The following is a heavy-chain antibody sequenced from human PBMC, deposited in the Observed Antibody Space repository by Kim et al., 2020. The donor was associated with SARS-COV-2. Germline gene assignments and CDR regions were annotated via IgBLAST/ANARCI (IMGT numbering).Heavy chain of an antibody. CDR3: ARDGDLYSSGKDAFDI. CDR2: IKQAGNQK. V-gene: IGHV3-7*01. CDR1: GFTFSSYW. Sequence: GGSLRLSCAASGFTFSSYWMTWVRQAPGKGLEWVANIKQAGNQKYYVDSVKGRFTISRDNAKNSLYLQMNSLRAEDTAVYYCARDGDLYSSGKDAFDIWGQGTMVTVSS. D-gene: IGHD6-19*01. J-gene: IGHJ3*02.